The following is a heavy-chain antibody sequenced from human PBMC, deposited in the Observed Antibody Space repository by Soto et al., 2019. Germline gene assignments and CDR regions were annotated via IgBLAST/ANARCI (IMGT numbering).Heavy chain of an antibody. D-gene: IGHD6-19*01. CDR3: ARGAEQWLMNWFDP. CDR2: IYYSGNT. V-gene: IGHV4-31*01. J-gene: IGHJ5*02. Sequence: QVQLQESGPGLVKPSQPLSLTCTVSGGSISSGGYYWNWVRQHPGKGLEWIGYIYYSGNTYYNPSLKSPVTISVDTSKNQVSLKLSSVTAADTALYYCARGAEQWLMNWFDPWGQGTLVTVSS. CDR1: GGSISSGGYY.